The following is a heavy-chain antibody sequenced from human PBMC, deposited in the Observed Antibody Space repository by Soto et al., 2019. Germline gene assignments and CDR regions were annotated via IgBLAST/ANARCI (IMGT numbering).Heavy chain of an antibody. J-gene: IGHJ6*02. Sequence: PGESLKISCKGSGYSFTSYWISWVRQMPGKGLEWMGRIDPSDSYTNYSPSFQGHVTISADKSISTAYLQWSSLKASDTAMYYCASQVGDNWNPTHGMDVWGQGTTVTVSS. V-gene: IGHV5-10-1*01. CDR1: GYSFTSYW. D-gene: IGHD1-20*01. CDR2: IDPSDSYT. CDR3: ASQVGDNWNPTHGMDV.